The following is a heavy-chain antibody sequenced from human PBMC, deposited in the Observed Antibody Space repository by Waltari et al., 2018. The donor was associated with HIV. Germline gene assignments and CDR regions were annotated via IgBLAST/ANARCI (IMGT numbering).Heavy chain of an antibody. CDR2: INYSGTT. CDR1: GGSFTGYY. D-gene: IGHD3-10*01. Sequence: QVQLQRWDTELLKPSETLSLTCAVYGGSFTGYYWSWIRQPPGKGLEWVGEINYSGTTNYNPSLKSRVTVSMDTYKNQFSLKLTSVTAADTAVYYCARGLPKLQSGVPDNWGQGTLVTVTS. J-gene: IGHJ4*02. CDR3: ARGLPKLQSGVPDN. V-gene: IGHV4-34*01.